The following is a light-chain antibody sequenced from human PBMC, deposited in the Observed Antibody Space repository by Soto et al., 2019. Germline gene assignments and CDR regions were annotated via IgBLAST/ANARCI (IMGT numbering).Light chain of an antibody. Sequence: DIQMTQSPSSLSASVGDRLTITCRASQTIISFLNWYQQKPGKAPKLLIYAASSLQSGVPSRFSGSGSGTDFTLNISSLQPEDFATYYCQKSYDTPYTFGQGTKLEIK. CDR2: AAS. J-gene: IGKJ2*01. CDR3: QKSYDTPYT. CDR1: QTIISF. V-gene: IGKV1-39*01.